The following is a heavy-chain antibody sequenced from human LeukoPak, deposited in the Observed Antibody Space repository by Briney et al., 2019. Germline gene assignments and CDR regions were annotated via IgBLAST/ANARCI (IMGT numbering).Heavy chain of an antibody. CDR2: IYHSGST. Sequence: SETLSLTCAVSGGSISSSNWWSWVRQPPGKGLEWIGEIYHSGSTNYNPSLKSRVTISVDKSKNQFSLKRSSVTAADTAVYYCASLVAAAADDAFDIWGRGTMVTVSS. V-gene: IGHV4-4*02. CDR1: GGSISSSNW. CDR3: ASLVAAAADDAFDI. D-gene: IGHD6-13*01. J-gene: IGHJ3*02.